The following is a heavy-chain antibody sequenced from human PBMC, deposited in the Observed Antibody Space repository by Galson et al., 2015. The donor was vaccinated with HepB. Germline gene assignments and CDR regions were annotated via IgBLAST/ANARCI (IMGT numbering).Heavy chain of an antibody. D-gene: IGHD2/OR15-2a*01. Sequence: CAISGDSVSSNSAAWYWIRQAPSRGLEWLGRTLYRSMWKNDYAIFVSGRITINPDTSENKFSLQLKSVTPEDTAVYYCTRALSMRFDYWGQGTMVTVSS. CDR1: GDSVSSNSAA. V-gene: IGHV6-1*01. CDR2: TLYRSMWKN. CDR3: TRALSMRFDY. J-gene: IGHJ4*02.